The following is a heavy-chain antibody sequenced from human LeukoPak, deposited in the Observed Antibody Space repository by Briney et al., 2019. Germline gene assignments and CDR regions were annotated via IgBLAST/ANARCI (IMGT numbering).Heavy chain of an antibody. CDR1: GGSISSYY. V-gene: IGHV4-59*12. CDR3: ARDGLRSGYSYGYFDY. J-gene: IGHJ4*02. D-gene: IGHD5-18*01. Sequence: SETLSLTCTVSGGSISSYYWSWIRQPPGKGLEWIGYVYYSGSTNYNPSLKSRVTISVDTSKNQFSLKLSSVTAADAAVYYCARDGLRSGYSYGYFDYWGQGTLITVSS. CDR2: VYYSGST.